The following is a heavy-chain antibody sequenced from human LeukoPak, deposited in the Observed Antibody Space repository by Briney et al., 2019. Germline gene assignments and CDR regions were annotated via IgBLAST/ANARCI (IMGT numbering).Heavy chain of an antibody. Sequence: GGSLRLSCAASGFTVSSNYMSWVRQAPGKGLEWVSIIYNGGGSTYYADSVKGRFTISRDNSKNTLHLQMSSLRAEDTAVYYCAKDYRGSGEVGETGPLDYWGQGTLVTVSS. J-gene: IGHJ4*02. V-gene: IGHV3-53*01. CDR2: IYNGGGST. CDR3: AKDYRGSGEVGETGPLDY. CDR1: GFTVSSNY. D-gene: IGHD1-14*01.